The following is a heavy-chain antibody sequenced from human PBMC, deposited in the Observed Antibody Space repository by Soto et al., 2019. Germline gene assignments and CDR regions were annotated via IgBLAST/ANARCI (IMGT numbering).Heavy chain of an antibody. CDR2: ISYDGSNK. Sequence: QVQLVESGGGVVQPGRSLRLSCAASGFTFSSYGMHWVRQAPGKGLEWVAVISYDGSNKYYADSVKGRFTISKDNSKNTLYLQMSSLRAEDTAVYYCAKEPGATVTDHFDYGGQGTLVTVPS. V-gene: IGHV3-30*18. CDR1: GFTFSSYG. J-gene: IGHJ4*02. D-gene: IGHD4-4*01. CDR3: AKEPGATVTDHFDY.